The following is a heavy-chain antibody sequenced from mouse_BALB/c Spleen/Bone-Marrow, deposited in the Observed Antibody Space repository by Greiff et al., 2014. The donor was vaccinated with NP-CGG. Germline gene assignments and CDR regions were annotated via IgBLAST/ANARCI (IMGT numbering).Heavy chain of an antibody. CDR3: TRPSFYYGSSYWYFDV. J-gene: IGHJ1*01. V-gene: IGHV14-3*02. D-gene: IGHD1-1*01. CDR2: IDPANGDT. CDR1: GFNIKDTY. Sequence: VQLKESGSELVKPGASVKLSCAASGFNIKDTYMHWVEQRPEQGLEWIGRIDPANGDTKYDPKFQGKATITADTSSNTAYLQLSSLTSEDTAVYYCTRPSFYYGSSYWYFDVWGAGTTVTVSS.